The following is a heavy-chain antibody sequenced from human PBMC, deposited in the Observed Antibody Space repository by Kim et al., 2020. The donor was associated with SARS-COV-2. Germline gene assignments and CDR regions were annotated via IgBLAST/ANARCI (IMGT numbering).Heavy chain of an antibody. CDR1: GFTFSSYW. J-gene: IGHJ4*02. D-gene: IGHD2-15*01. V-gene: IGHV3-7*04. CDR2: TKQDGSEK. Sequence: GGSLRLSCAASGFTFSSYWMSWVRQAPGKGLERVANTKQDGSEKYYVDSVKGRFTISRDNAKNSLYLQMNSLRAEDTAVYYCARGPRSGDAYNLWNYWGQGTLVTVSS. CDR3: ARGPRSGDAYNLWNY.